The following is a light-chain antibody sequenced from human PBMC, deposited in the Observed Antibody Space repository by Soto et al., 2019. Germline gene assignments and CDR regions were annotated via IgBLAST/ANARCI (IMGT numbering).Light chain of an antibody. CDR3: SSNAGSNNLV. V-gene: IGLV2-8*01. J-gene: IGLJ2*01. Sequence: QSILTQPPSASGAPGQRVTISCSGRTSNIGTNFVYWYQQFPGTAPKLMIYEVSRRPSGVPDRFSGSKSGNTASLTVSGLQAEDEADYYCSSNAGSNNLVFGGGTKLTVL. CDR1: TSNIGTNF. CDR2: EVS.